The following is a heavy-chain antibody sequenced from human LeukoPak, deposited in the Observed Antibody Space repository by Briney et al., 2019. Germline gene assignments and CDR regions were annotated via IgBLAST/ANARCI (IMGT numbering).Heavy chain of an antibody. CDR2: ISVSGAGT. J-gene: IGHJ4*02. CDR1: EFTFSNNA. V-gene: IGHV3-23*01. CDR3: AKSGRI. Sequence: GGSLRLSCAASEFTFSNNAMTWVRQAPGKGLEWVSAISVSGAGTYYADSVKGRFTISRDNSKNTLYLQMNSLRAEDTAVYYCAKSGRIRGQGTLVTVSS.